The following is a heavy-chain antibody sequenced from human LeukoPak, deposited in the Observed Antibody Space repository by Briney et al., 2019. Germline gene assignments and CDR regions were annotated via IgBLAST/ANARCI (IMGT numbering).Heavy chain of an antibody. Sequence: GGYLRLSCAASGFTFSSYSMDWVRQAPGKGLEWVSSISSSSSYIYYADSVKGRFTISRDNAKNSLYLQMNSLRAEDTAVYYRARDRYDYVWGSYGYWGQGTLVTVSS. V-gene: IGHV3-21*01. CDR2: ISSSSSYI. CDR1: GFTFSSYS. D-gene: IGHD3-16*01. J-gene: IGHJ4*02. CDR3: ARDRYDYVWGSYGY.